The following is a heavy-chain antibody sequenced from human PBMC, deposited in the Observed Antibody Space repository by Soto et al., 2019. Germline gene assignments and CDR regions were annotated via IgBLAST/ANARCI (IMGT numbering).Heavy chain of an antibody. V-gene: IGHV1-18*01. CDR3: ARGSSPVDFHY. CDR2: INVYNGKT. D-gene: IGHD6-13*01. Sequence: ASVKVSCKASGYTFTSYAMQWVRQAPGQRLEWVGWINVYNGKTNSAQRLQGRVTMTADTSTSTAYLELRSLRSDDTAVYYCARGSSPVDFHYWGQGTLVTVSS. CDR1: GYTFTSYA. J-gene: IGHJ4*02.